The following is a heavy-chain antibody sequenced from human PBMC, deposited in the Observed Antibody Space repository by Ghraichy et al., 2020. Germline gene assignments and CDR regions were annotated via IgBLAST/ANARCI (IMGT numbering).Heavy chain of an antibody. V-gene: IGHV4-34*01. CDR3: ARGLRKALGYCSSTSCRQPPYYYYYMDV. CDR1: GGSFSGYY. J-gene: IGHJ6*03. Sequence: SETLSLTCAVYGGSFSGYYWSWIRQPPGKGLEWIGEINHSGSTNYNPSLKSRVTISVDTSKNQFSLKLSSVTAADTAVYYCARGLRKALGYCSSTSCRQPPYYYYYMDVWGKGTTVTVSS. D-gene: IGHD2-2*01. CDR2: INHSGST.